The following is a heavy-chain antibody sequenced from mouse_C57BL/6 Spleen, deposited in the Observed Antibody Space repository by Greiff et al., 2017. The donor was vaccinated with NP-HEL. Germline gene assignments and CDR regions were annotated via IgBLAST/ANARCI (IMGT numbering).Heavy chain of an antibody. CDR2: IHPNSGST. Sequence: QVQLQQSGAELVKPGASVKLSCKASGYTFTSYWMHWVKQRPGQGLEWIGMIHPNSGSTNYNEKFKSKATLTVDKSSSTAYMQLSSLTSEDSAVYYCARGRTVVAPDYWGQGTTLTVSS. CDR3: ARGRTVVAPDY. D-gene: IGHD1-1*01. J-gene: IGHJ2*01. CDR1: GYTFTSYW. V-gene: IGHV1-64*01.